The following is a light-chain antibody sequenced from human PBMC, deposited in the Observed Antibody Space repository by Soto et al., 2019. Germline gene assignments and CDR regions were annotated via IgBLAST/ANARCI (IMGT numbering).Light chain of an antibody. CDR1: SSDIGSYNL. CDR3: CSYAGISTAV. V-gene: IGLV2-23*01. J-gene: IGLJ2*01. CDR2: EGN. Sequence: QSALTQPASVSGSPGQSITMSCTGTSSDIGSYNLVSWYQQHPGKAPKLMIYEGNQRPSRVSNRFSGSKSGNTASLTIAGLQAEDEADYYCCSYAGISTAVFGGGTKLTVL.